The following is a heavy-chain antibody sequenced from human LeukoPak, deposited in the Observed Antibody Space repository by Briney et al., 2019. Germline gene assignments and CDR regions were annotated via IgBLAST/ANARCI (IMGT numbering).Heavy chain of an antibody. V-gene: IGHV4-61*02. J-gene: IGHJ6*03. CDR1: GGSISSGSYY. CDR3: ARQEGYSNYDYYMDV. D-gene: IGHD4-11*01. Sequence: PSQTLSLTCTVSGGSISSGSYYWSWIRQPAGKGLEWIGRIYTSGSTNYNPSLKSRVTISVDTSKNQFSLKLSSVTAADTAVYYCARQEGYSNYDYYMDVWGKGTTVTVSS. CDR2: IYTSGST.